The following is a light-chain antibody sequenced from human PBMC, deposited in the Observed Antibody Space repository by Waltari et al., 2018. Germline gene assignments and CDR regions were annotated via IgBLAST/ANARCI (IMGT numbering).Light chain of an antibody. CDR1: QSVSRA. CDR3: QHYVRLPAT. J-gene: IGKJ1*01. V-gene: IGKV3-20*01. Sequence: EIVLTQSPGILSLSPGERATLSCRASQSVSRALAWYQQKPGQAPRLLIYGASSRATDIPDSFSGSGSGTVFSLTISRLEPEDFAVYYCQHYVRLPATFGQGTKVEIK. CDR2: GAS.